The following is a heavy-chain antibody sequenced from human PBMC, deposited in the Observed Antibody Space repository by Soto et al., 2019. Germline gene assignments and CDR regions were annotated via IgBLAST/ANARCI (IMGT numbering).Heavy chain of an antibody. CDR1: GFTFSNYA. J-gene: IGHJ4*02. V-gene: IGHV3-23*01. CDR2: ISGSGDYT. D-gene: IGHD3-10*01. CDR3: AKGSANYRPYYFDN. Sequence: GGSLRLSCAASGFTFSNYAMSWVRQAPGKGLEWVSVISGSGDYTWHADSAKGRFTISRDNSRNTLYLQVNSLRAEDTAVYYCAKGSANYRPYYFDNWGQGALVTVSS.